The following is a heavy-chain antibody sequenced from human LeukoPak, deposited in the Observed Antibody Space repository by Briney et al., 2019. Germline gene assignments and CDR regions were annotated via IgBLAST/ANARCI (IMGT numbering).Heavy chain of an antibody. D-gene: IGHD6-6*01. CDR1: GGSISSSSYY. J-gene: IGHJ4*02. CDR3: AREIAAPLTYTFDY. CDR2: IYYSGST. V-gene: IGHV4-39*07. Sequence: PSETLSLTCTVSGGSISSSSYYWGWIRQPPGKGLEWIGSIYYSGSTYHNPSLKSRVTISVDTSKNQFSLKLSSVTAADTAVYYCAREIAAPLTYTFDYWGQGTLVTVSS.